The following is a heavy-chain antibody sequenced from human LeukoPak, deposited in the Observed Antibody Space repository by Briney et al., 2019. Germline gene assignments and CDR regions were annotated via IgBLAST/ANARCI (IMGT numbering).Heavy chain of an antibody. CDR2: ISGSGGST. CDR3: AKDPISTSRYFDWENAFDI. J-gene: IGHJ3*02. D-gene: IGHD3-9*01. Sequence: GGSLRLSCAASGFTFSSYAMSWVRQAPGKGLEWVSAISGSGGSTYYADSVKGRFTISRDNSKNTLYLQMNSLRAEDTAVYYCAKDPISTSRYFDWENAFDIWGQGTMVTVSS. V-gene: IGHV3-23*01. CDR1: GFTFSSYA.